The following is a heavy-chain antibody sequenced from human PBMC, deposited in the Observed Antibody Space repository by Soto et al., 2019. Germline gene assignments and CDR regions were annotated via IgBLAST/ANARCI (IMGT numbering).Heavy chain of an antibody. Sequence: ASVKVCCKASGYTFTSCGLRWVRPAPGQGLEWMGWISAYNGNTNYAQKLQGRVTMTTDTSTSTAYMELRSLRSDDTAVYYCASTPLFLDGLLSGYNWSRPRGQALLVTV. V-gene: IGHV1-18*04. CDR2: ISAYNGNT. CDR1: GYTFTSCG. D-gene: IGHD3-3*01. CDR3: ASTPLFLDGLLSGYNWSRP. J-gene: IGHJ5*02.